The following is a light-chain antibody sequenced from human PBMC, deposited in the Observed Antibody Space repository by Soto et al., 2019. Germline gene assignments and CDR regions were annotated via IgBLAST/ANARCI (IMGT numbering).Light chain of an antibody. CDR1: QSVNLN. J-gene: IGKJ4*01. Sequence: EIMMTQSPGTLSVSPGEGATLSCTASQSVNLNLAWYQQKPGQAPKLLIYDASNRATGIPARFSASGSGTDFTLTISSLEPEDFAVYYCQHRNNWPLTFGGGTKVEIK. CDR2: DAS. CDR3: QHRNNWPLT. V-gene: IGKV3-11*01.